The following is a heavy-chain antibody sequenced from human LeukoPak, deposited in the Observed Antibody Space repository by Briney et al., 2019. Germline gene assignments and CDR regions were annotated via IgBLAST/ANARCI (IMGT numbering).Heavy chain of an antibody. CDR2: IYYSGST. J-gene: IGHJ4*02. Sequence: SETLSLTCTVSGGSISSYYWSWIRQPPGKGLEWIGYIYYSGSTNYNPSLKSRVTISVDTSKNQFSLKLSSVTAADTAVYYCARHQAIGGPHPFDYWGQGTLVTVSS. V-gene: IGHV4-59*01. D-gene: IGHD3-10*01. CDR1: GGSISSYY. CDR3: ARHQAIGGPHPFDY.